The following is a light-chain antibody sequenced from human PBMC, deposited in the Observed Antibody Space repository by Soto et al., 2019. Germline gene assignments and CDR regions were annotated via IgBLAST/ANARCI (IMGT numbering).Light chain of an antibody. J-gene: IGKJ1*01. Sequence: DIQMTQSPSTLSASVGDRVSITCRASQSISGWLAWYQQKPWTAPKLLIYDASILESGVPSRFSGSGSGTEFTLTISSLQPDDFATYYCQQYNSYWTFGQGTKVEI. CDR1: QSISGW. CDR2: DAS. V-gene: IGKV1-5*01. CDR3: QQYNSYWT.